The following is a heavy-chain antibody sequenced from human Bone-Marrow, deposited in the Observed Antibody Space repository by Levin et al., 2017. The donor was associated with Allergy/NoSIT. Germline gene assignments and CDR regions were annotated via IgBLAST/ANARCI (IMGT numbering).Heavy chain of an antibody. CDR3: AIPGALGHDAFDI. V-gene: IGHV7-4-1*02. D-gene: IGHD3-16*01. CDR2: INTKTENP. J-gene: IGHJ3*02. CDR1: GYIFTTTG. Sequence: PRASVKVSCKASGYIFTTTGMYWVRQAPGQGLEWMGWINTKTENPAYAQGFTGRFVFSLDTSVSTAFLQISSLEAEDTAVYYCAIPGALGHDAFDIWGQGTMVTVSS.